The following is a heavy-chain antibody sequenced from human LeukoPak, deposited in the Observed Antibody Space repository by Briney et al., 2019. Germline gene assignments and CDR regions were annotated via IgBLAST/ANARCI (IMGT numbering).Heavy chain of an antibody. D-gene: IGHD6-13*01. V-gene: IGHV3-23*01. J-gene: IGHJ4*02. CDR2: ISSSGGST. CDR3: ARKAAADY. CDR1: GFTFSSDA. Sequence: GGSLRLSCAASGFTFSSDAMRWVRQAPGKGLEWVSAISSSGGSTYYADSVRGRFIISRDSSKNTLYLQMNSLRAEDTAVYYCARKAAADYWGQGTLVTVSS.